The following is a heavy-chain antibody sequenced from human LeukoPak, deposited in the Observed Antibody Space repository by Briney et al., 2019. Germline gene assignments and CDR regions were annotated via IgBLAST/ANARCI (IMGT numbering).Heavy chain of an antibody. J-gene: IGHJ4*02. V-gene: IGHV4-4*07. CDR3: ARDMAVAGWGGFDY. D-gene: IGHD6-19*01. Sequence: PSETLSLTCTASGGSISSYYWSWIRQPAGKGLEWIGRIYTSGSTNYNPSLKSRVTMSVDTSKNQFSLKLSSVTAADTAVYYCARDMAVAGWGGFDYWGQGTLVTVSS. CDR1: GGSISSYY. CDR2: IYTSGST.